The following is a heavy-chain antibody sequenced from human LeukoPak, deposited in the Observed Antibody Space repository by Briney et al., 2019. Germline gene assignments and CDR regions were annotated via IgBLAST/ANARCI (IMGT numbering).Heavy chain of an antibody. V-gene: IGHV1-18*01. J-gene: IGHJ4*02. CDR3: ARASVIAVAGTPDAD. CDR2: VSVYNSNT. CDR1: GYTFTSYG. Sequence: AAVKVSCKASGYTFTSYGISWVRQAPGQGLEWMGWVSVYNSNTTYAQKLQGRVTMTTDTSTSTAYTALRSLRSADTAVYYCARASVIAVAGTPDADWGQGTLVTVSS. D-gene: IGHD6-19*01.